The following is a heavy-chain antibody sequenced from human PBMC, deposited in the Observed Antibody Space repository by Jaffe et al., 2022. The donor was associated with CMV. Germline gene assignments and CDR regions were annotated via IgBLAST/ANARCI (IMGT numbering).Heavy chain of an antibody. Sequence: QVQLVQSGAEVKKPGASVKVSCKASGYTFTSYDINWVRQATGQGLEWMGWMNPNSGNTGYAQKFQGRVTMTRNTSISTAYMELSSLRSEDTAVYYCARGGYCSGGSCYWDSGARTLEIDYWGQGTLVTVSS. CDR3: ARGGYCSGGSCYWDSGARTLEIDY. CDR2: MNPNSGNT. J-gene: IGHJ4*02. CDR1: GYTFTSYD. V-gene: IGHV1-8*01. D-gene: IGHD2-15*01.